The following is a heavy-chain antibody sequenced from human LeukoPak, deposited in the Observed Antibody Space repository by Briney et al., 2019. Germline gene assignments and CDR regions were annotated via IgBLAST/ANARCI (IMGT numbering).Heavy chain of an antibody. D-gene: IGHD1-7*01. J-gene: IGHJ6*02. CDR1: GYRFTDYW. V-gene: IGHV5-51*01. CDR2: IYPGDSDT. CDR3: ARGAAGTTPDYYYFGLDV. Sequence: GESLKISCKGSGYRFTDYWIGWVRQMPGKGLEWMGIIYPGDSDTRYSPSFQGQVTISADRSINTAHLQWSSLKASDTAMYYCARGAAGTTPDYYYFGLDVWGQGTTVRVSS.